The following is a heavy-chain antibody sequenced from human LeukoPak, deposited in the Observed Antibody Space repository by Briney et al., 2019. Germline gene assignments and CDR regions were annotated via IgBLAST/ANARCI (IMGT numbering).Heavy chain of an antibody. CDR1: GYTFTSYD. Sequence: ASAKVSCKASGYTFTSYDINWVRQATGQGLEWMGWMNPNSGNTGYAQKFQGRVTMTRNTSISTAYMELSSLRSEDTAVYYCARRERDYYDSSGSWGQGTLVTVSS. J-gene: IGHJ4*02. CDR3: ARRERDYYDSSGS. CDR2: MNPNSGNT. D-gene: IGHD3-22*01. V-gene: IGHV1-8*01.